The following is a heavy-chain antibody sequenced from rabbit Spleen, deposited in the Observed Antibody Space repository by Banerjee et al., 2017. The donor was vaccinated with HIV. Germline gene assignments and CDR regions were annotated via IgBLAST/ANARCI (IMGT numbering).Heavy chain of an antibody. CDR3: ARDLTGVIGWNFGW. CDR2: IDTSSSGFT. V-gene: IGHV1S40*01. Sequence: QSLEESGGDLVKPGASLTLSCTASGVSFSGDSYMCWVRQAPGKGLEWIVCIDTSSSGFTYFASWAKGRFTISKTSSTTVTLQVTSLTAADTATYFCARDLTGVIGWNFGWWGPGTLVTVS. CDR1: GVSFSGDSY. D-gene: IGHD1-1*01. J-gene: IGHJ4*01.